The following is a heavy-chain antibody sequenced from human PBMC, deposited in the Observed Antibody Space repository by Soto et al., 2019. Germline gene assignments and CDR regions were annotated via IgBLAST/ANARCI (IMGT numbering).Heavy chain of an antibody. CDR1: GGSISSSNW. V-gene: IGHV4-4*02. CDR3: ATSRPQDYDFWSGYYYLDY. J-gene: IGHJ4*02. D-gene: IGHD3-3*01. CDR2: IYHSGST. Sequence: QVQLQESGPGLVKPSGTLSLTCAVSGGSISSSNWWSWVRQPPGKGLEWIGEIYHSGSTNYNPSLKSRVTIPVDKSKNQFSLKLSSVTAADTAVYYCATSRPQDYDFWSGYYYLDYWGQGTLVTVSS.